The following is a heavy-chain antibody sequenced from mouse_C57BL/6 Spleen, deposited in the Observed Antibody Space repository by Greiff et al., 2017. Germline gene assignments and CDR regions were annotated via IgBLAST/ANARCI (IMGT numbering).Heavy chain of an antibody. Sequence: QVQLQQSGAELVRPGASVKLSCKASGYTFTDYYINWVKQRPGQGLEWIARIYPGSGNTYYNEKFKGKATLTAEKSSSTAYMQLSSLTSEDSAVYFCARDGHYGSSYFDYWGQGTTLTVSS. CDR2: IYPGSGNT. D-gene: IGHD1-1*01. V-gene: IGHV1-76*01. CDR1: GYTFTDYY. CDR3: ARDGHYGSSYFDY. J-gene: IGHJ2*01.